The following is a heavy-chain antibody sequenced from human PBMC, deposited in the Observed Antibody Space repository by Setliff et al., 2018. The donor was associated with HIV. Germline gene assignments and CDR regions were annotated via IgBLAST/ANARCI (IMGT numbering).Heavy chain of an antibody. J-gene: IGHJ4*01. CDR2: IIPILGVA. D-gene: IGHD3-22*01. Sequence: GASVKVSCKPSGGTFSSYAITWVRQAPGQGREWMGGIIPILGVANYAQQFQGRVTITADKSTTTAYMELSSLRSEDTAVYYCARDRIPSKWLLESDYWGQELWSPSPQ. CDR3: ARDRIPSKWLLESDY. CDR1: GGTFSSYA. V-gene: IGHV1-69*10.